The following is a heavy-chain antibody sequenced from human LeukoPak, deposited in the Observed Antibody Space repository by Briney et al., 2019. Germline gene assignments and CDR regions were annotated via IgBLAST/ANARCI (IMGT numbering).Heavy chain of an antibody. CDR2: ISSSSSYI. D-gene: IGHD6-19*01. CDR3: ARDPSSGWYESAFDI. CDR1: GFTFSSYS. Sequence: GGSLRLSCAASGFTFSSYSMNWVRQAPGKGLEWVSSISSSSSYIYYADSVKGRFTISGDNAKNSLYLQMNSLRAEDTAVYYCARDPSSGWYESAFDIWGQGTMVTVSS. V-gene: IGHV3-21*01. J-gene: IGHJ3*02.